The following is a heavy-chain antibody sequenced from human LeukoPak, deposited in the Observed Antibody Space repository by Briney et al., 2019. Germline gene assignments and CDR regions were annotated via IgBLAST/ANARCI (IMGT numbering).Heavy chain of an antibody. CDR1: GGSISSYY. V-gene: IGHV4-59*08. CDR2: IYYSGST. D-gene: IGHD3-16*02. J-gene: IGHJ4*02. CDR3: ARRARRGSYQAASDREIDY. Sequence: SETLSLTCTVSGGSISSYYWSWIRQPPGKGLEWIGYIYYSGSTNYNPSLKSRVTISVDTSKNQFSLKLSSVTAADTAVYYCARRARRGSYQAASDREIDYWGQGTLVTVSS.